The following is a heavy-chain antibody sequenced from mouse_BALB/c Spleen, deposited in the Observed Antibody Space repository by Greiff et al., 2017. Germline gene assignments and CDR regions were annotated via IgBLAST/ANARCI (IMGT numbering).Heavy chain of an antibody. Sequence: VQLQQSGAELVRSGASVKLSCTASGFNIKDYYMHWVKQRPEQGLEWIGWIDPENGDTEYAPKFQGKATMTADTSSNTAYLQLSSLTSEDTAVYCCNALYYGVFMDYWGQGTSVTVSS. J-gene: IGHJ4*01. CDR3: NALYYGVFMDY. CDR1: GFNIKDYY. V-gene: IGHV14-4*02. CDR2: IDPENGDT. D-gene: IGHD2-1*01.